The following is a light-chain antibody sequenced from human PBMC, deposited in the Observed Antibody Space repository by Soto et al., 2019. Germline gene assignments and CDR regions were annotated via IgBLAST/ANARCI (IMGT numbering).Light chain of an antibody. V-gene: IGKV3-20*01. CDR2: GAS. Sequence: EIVLTQSPGTLSLSPGERATLSCRASQSVSSSYLAWYQQKPGQAPRPLIYGASSRATSIPDRFSGSGSGTDFTLTISRLETEGFAVYYCQQYGSSPRTFGQGTKVEIK. J-gene: IGKJ1*01. CDR1: QSVSSSY. CDR3: QQYGSSPRT.